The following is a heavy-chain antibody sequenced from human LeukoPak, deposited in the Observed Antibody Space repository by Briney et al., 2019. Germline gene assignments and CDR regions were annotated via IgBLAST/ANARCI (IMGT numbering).Heavy chain of an antibody. V-gene: IGHV4-39*07. Sequence: SETLSLTCTVSGGSISSSSYYWGWIRQPPGKGLEWIGSIYYSGSTYYNPSLKSRVTISVDTSKNQFSLKLSSVTAADTAVYFCAKGIAVAGASPKDAFDIWGQGTMVTVSS. CDR1: GGSISSSSYY. D-gene: IGHD6-19*01. CDR3: AKGIAVAGASPKDAFDI. J-gene: IGHJ3*02. CDR2: IYYSGST.